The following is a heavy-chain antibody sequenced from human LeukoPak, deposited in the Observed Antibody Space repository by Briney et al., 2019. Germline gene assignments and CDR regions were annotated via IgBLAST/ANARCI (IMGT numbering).Heavy chain of an antibody. CDR1: GGSISSYY. D-gene: IGHD4-17*01. Sequence: SETLCLTCTVSGGSISSYYWSWIRQPPGKGLEWIGYIYDSGSTNYNPSLKSRVTISVDTSKNQFSLKLSSVTAADTAVYYCARAGLGRYGTAYWGQGTLVTVSS. V-gene: IGHV4-59*12. CDR3: ARAGLGRYGTAY. J-gene: IGHJ4*02. CDR2: IYDSGST.